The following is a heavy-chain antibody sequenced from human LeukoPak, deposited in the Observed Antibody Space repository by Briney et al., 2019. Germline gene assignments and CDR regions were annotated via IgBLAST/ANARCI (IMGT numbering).Heavy chain of an antibody. Sequence: PGGSLRLSCAASEFSVGSNYMTWVRQAPGKGLEWVSGISGSGGSTYYADSVKGRFTISRDNSKNTLYLQMNSLRAEDTAVYYCAKVSNGYYTAWYGGSFDSWGQGTLVTVSS. D-gene: IGHD6-19*01. CDR3: AKVSNGYYTAWYGGSFDS. CDR2: ISGSGGST. V-gene: IGHV3-23*01. J-gene: IGHJ4*02. CDR1: EFSVGSNY.